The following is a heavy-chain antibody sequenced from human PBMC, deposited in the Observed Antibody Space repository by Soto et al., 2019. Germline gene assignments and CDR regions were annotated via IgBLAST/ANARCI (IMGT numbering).Heavy chain of an antibody. D-gene: IGHD1-26*01. J-gene: IGHJ4*02. V-gene: IGHV3-23*01. CDR2: ITGSGGST. Sequence: EVQRLESGGGLVQPGGSLRLSCAASGFTFSSYAMSWVRQAPGQGLEWVSAITGSGGSTYYEDYVKGRSTISRDNSKNTLYLQMNRLRAEDTAVYYREKEIVGGDYWGQGTLVTVSS. CDR3: EKEIVGGDY. CDR1: GFTFSSYA.